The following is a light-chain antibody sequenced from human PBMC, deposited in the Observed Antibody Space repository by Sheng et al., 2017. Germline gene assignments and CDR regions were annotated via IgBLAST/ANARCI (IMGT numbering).Light chain of an antibody. V-gene: IGKV1-5*03. CDR1: ETINSW. CDR3: QQYNSFSIT. CDR2: KAS. J-gene: IGKJ5*01. Sequence: DIQMTQSPTTLSASVGDSVTITCRATETINSWLAWYQQKPGKAPKLLIYKASSLASGVPSRFSGSGSGTEFTLTISSLQPDDFATYYCQQYNSFSITFGQGHDWRLN.